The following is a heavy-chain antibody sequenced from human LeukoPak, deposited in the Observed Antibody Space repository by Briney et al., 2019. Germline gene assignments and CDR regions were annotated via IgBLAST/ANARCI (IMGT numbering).Heavy chain of an antibody. CDR1: GYNFTSHW. J-gene: IGHJ3*02. CDR3: ARHDVVAAYNAFDI. V-gene: IGHV5-10-1*01. CDR2: IDPSDSYI. D-gene: IGHD2-15*01. Sequence: HGESLKISCKGSGYNFTSHWIIWVRQMPGKGLEWMGRIDPSDSYINYSPSFQGHVTISVDRSIITAYLQWSSLKASDTAMYYCARHDVVAAYNAFDIWGQGTMVTVSS.